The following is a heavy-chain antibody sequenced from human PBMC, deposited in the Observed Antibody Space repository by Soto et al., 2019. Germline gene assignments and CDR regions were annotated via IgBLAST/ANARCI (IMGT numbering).Heavy chain of an antibody. J-gene: IGHJ5*02. CDR1: GGSISSSSYY. CDR3: ARLSEGDNWFDP. CDR2: IYYSGST. D-gene: IGHD3-10*01. Sequence: SETLSLTCTVSGGSISSSSYYWGWVRQPPGKGLEWIGSIYYSGSTYYNPSLKSRVTISVDTSKNQFSLKLSSVTAADTAVYYCARLSEGDNWFDPWGQGTLVTAPQ. V-gene: IGHV4-39*01.